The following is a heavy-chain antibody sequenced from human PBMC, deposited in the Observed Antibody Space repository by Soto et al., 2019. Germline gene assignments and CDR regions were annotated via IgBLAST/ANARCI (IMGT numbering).Heavy chain of an antibody. D-gene: IGHD2-2*01. J-gene: IGHJ3*02. CDR1: GYTFTSYG. CDR2: ISAYNGNT. CDR3: ARDPPGYCSSTSCHNDAFDI. Sequence: ASVKVSCKASGYTFTSYGIRWVRQAPGQGLEWMGWISAYNGNTNYAQKLQGRVTMTTDTSTSTAYMELRSLRSDDTAVYYCARDPPGYCSSTSCHNDAFDIWGQGTMVTVSS. V-gene: IGHV1-18*01.